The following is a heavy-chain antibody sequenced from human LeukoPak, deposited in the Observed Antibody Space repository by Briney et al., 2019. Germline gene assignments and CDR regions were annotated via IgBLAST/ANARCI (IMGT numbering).Heavy chain of an antibody. D-gene: IGHD3-3*01. V-gene: IGHV3-30*02. CDR1: GFTFSSYG. CDR2: IQYDGNNK. Sequence: GGSLRLSCAASGFTFSSYGMHWVRQAPGKGLEWVAFIQYDGNNKYYPDSVKGRFTISRDNSKNTLYLQMNSLRAEDTAVYYCAKEYDFWSGYYPSAGYWGQGTLVTVSS. J-gene: IGHJ4*02. CDR3: AKEYDFWSGYYPSAGY.